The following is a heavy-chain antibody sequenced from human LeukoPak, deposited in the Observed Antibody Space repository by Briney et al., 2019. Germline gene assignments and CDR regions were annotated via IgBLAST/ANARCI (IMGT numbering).Heavy chain of an antibody. D-gene: IGHD3-10*01. V-gene: IGHV3-30*04. CDR3: ARGNILMVRGHGFDY. Sequence: GGSLRLSCAASGFTFSSYAMHWVRQAPGKGLEGGAVISYDGSNKYYADSVKGGFTISRDNSKNTLYLQMNSLGAEGTAVYYCARGNILMVRGHGFDYWGQGTLVTVSS. CDR1: GFTFSSYA. CDR2: ISYDGSNK. J-gene: IGHJ4*02.